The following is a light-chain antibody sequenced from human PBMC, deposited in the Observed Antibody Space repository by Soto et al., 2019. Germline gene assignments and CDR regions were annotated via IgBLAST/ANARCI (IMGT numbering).Light chain of an antibody. CDR2: GAS. J-gene: IGKJ1*01. V-gene: IGKV1-39*01. Sequence: DILMTQSPSSLSASVGDRVTITCRASQTITTYLNWYQQKPGKAPQLLIYGASSLQSAVPSRFNGSGSGTDFTLTISSLQPEDFATYHCQQSHSTPWTFGQGTKVEIK. CDR1: QTITTY. CDR3: QQSHSTPWT.